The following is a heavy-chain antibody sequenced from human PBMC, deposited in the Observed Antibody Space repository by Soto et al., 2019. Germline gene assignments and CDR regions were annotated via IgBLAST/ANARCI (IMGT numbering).Heavy chain of an antibody. Sequence: QVVESGGGLVHSGESLRLSCAASGFTVSTNNMNWVRQAPGKGLEWVSVIYSGGNTYYTDSVKGRFIVSRDNSKNAVFLQMNILRDDDTAVYYCARPVAEAYSDAFDIWGQGTMVTVSS. J-gene: IGHJ3*02. CDR2: IYSGGNT. D-gene: IGHD6-19*01. CDR1: GFTVSTNN. V-gene: IGHV3-66*01. CDR3: ARPVAEAYSDAFDI.